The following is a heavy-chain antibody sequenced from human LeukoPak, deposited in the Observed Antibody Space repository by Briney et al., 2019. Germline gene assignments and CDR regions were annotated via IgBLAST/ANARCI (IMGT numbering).Heavy chain of an antibody. V-gene: IGHV2-70*01. J-gene: IGHJ4*02. CDR2: IDWDDDK. D-gene: IGHD6-19*01. CDR1: GFSLSTGGMC. CDR3: ARFIAVAGTGYYFDY. Sequence: SGPALVKPTQTLTLTCTFSGFSLSTGGMCVSWIRQPPGKALEWLAHIDWDDDKYYSTSLKTRLTISKDTSKNQVVLTMTNMDPVDTATYYCARFIAVAGTGYYFDYWGQGTLVTVSS.